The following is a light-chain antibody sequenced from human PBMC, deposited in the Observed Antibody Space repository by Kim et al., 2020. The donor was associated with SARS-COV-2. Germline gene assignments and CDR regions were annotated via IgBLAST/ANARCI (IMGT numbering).Light chain of an antibody. Sequence: YPGERATLTCRASQSVSSNYLAWYQQKPGQAPRLLIHGASSRPTGIPDRFSGSGSGTDFTLTISRLEPGDFAVYYCQQYGGSPLTFGGGTKVDIK. J-gene: IGKJ4*01. CDR1: QSVSSNY. CDR2: GAS. CDR3: QQYGGSPLT. V-gene: IGKV3-20*01.